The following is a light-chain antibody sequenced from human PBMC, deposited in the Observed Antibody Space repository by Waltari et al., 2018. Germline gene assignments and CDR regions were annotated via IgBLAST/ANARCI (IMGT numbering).Light chain of an antibody. V-gene: IGKV3-15*01. CDR3: HQYNNWPPGGT. Sequence: EIVMTQSPAALSVSPGERATLSCRASQSVCINLAWYQQKPGQAPRLLISTASTRATGIPARFSGSGSGTEFTLTINSLQSEDSAIYYCHQYNNWPPGGTFGQGTKVELK. CDR2: TAS. J-gene: IGKJ1*01. CDR1: QSVCIN.